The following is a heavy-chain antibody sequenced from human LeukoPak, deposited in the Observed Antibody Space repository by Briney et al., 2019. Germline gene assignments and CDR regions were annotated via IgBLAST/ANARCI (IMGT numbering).Heavy chain of an antibody. CDR2: IKQDGSEK. D-gene: IGHD6-13*01. V-gene: IGHV3-7*03. J-gene: IGHJ4*02. CDR3: AKGSAAAGTDY. CDR1: GFTFSSYW. Sequence: GGSLRLSCAASGFTFSSYWMTWVRQAPGKGLEWVANIKQDGSEKYYVDSVKGRFTISRDNAKNSLYLQMNSLRAEDTAVYYCAKGSAAAGTDYWGQGTLVTVSS.